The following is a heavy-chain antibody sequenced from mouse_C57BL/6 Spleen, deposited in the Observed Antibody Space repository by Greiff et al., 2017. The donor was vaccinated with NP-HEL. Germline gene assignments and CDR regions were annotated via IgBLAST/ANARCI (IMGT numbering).Heavy chain of an antibody. CDR3: ARNPAYYSNSYWYFDV. D-gene: IGHD2-5*01. CDR1: GYTFTSYW. Sequence: VQLQQSGAELVMPGASVKLSCKASGYTFTSYWMHWVKQRPGQGLEWIGEIDPSDSYTNYNQKFKGKSTLTVDKSSSTAYMQLSSLTSEDSAVYYCARNPAYYSNSYWYFDVWGTGTTVTVSS. V-gene: IGHV1-69*01. CDR2: IDPSDSYT. J-gene: IGHJ1*03.